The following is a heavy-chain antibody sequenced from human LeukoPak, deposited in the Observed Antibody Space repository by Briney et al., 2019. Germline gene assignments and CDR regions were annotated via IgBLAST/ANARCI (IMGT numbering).Heavy chain of an antibody. Sequence: SETLSLTCTVSGSSISSHSWGWVRQPPGKGLEWIGYDSNNGNINFNPALKSRVTISVGTSKRQFSLKLRSVTAADTAVYYCARDNWGSLDYWGQGILVTVSS. J-gene: IGHJ4*02. CDR2: DSNNGNI. V-gene: IGHV4-59*11. D-gene: IGHD7-27*01. CDR3: ARDNWGSLDY. CDR1: GSSISSHS.